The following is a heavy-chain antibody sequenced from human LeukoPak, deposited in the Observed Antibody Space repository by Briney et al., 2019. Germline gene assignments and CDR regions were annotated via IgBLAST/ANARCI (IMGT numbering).Heavy chain of an antibody. CDR3: ARSGAGDSSSWDKIDY. Sequence: ASVKVSCKASGYTFTSYDINWVRQATGQGLEWMGWMNPNSGNTGYAQKFQGRVTMTRNTSISTAYMELSSLRSEDTAVYYCARSGAGDSSSWDKIDYWGQGTLVTVSS. J-gene: IGHJ4*02. CDR1: GYTFTSYD. CDR2: MNPNSGNT. D-gene: IGHD6-13*01. V-gene: IGHV1-8*01.